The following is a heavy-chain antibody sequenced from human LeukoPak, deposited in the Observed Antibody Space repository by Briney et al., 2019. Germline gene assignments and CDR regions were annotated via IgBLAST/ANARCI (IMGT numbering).Heavy chain of an antibody. Sequence: GGSLRLSCAASGFTFRRHGMHWVRQAPGKGLEWVVVISADRNTKYYVDSVEGRFTISRDNSKSTVYLEMNSLREEDTAVYYCARDKEQWLALYYFDYWGQGTLVTVSS. J-gene: IGHJ4*02. CDR2: ISADRNTK. CDR3: ARDKEQWLALYYFDY. D-gene: IGHD6-19*01. V-gene: IGHV3-30*03. CDR1: GFTFRRHG.